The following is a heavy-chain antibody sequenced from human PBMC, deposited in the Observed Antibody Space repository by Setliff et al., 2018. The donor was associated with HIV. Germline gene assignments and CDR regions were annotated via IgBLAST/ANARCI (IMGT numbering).Heavy chain of an antibody. V-gene: IGHV3-49*04. CDR3: TRDRRGSSSWSGYNGGFDY. CDR2: VRSKPNGGTT. CDR1: GFTFDDYA. D-gene: IGHD3-3*01. Sequence: GGSLRLSCAASGFTFDDYALTWVRQAPGKGLEWVGFVRSKPNGGTTDYAASVKGRFTVSRDDAKTIAYLHMNSLTTDDTAVYFCTRDRRGSSSWSGYNGGFDYWGQGTLVTVSS. J-gene: IGHJ4*02.